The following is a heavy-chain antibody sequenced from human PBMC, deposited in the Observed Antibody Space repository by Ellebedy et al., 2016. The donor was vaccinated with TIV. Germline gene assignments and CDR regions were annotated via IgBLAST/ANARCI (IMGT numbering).Heavy chain of an antibody. CDR1: GFTFSNFW. CDR3: ARDESSDSGAYFDA. Sequence: GESLKISXVASGFTFSNFWIHWVRQVPGKGLIWVSRINPGGSGAWYAASVKGRFTMSRDNAQNTVYLQMDSLRVDDTGVYYCARDESSDSGAYFDAWGQGTLVAVSS. V-gene: IGHV3-74*01. J-gene: IGHJ4*02. CDR2: INPGGSGA. D-gene: IGHD1-26*01.